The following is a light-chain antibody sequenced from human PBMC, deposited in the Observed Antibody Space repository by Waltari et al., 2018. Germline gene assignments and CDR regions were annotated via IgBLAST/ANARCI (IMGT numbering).Light chain of an antibody. CDR3: QQYNNWPPTWT. V-gene: IGKV3-15*01. CDR1: QSVSSN. J-gene: IGKJ1*01. CDR2: GAS. Sequence: EIVMTQSPATLSVSPGESATLSCRASQSVSSNLAWYQQKPGQAPMLLIYGASTRATGIPARFSGSGSGTEFTLTISSLQSEDFAVYYCQQYNNWPPTWTFGQGTKVEIK.